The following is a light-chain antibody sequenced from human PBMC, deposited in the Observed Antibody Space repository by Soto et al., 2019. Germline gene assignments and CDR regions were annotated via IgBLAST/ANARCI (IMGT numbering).Light chain of an antibody. Sequence: DIQMAQSPSTLSASVADGVTITCRASETITTSLAWYQQQPGTAPKVLIYDASALESGVPSRFSGSGSGTEFTLTISSLQPADFATYYCQHYGSYPRTFGQGTKAHI. J-gene: IGKJ1*01. CDR2: DAS. CDR1: ETITTS. CDR3: QHYGSYPRT. V-gene: IGKV1-5*01.